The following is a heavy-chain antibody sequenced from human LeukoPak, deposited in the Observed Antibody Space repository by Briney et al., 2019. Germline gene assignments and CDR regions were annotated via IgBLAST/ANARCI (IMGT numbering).Heavy chain of an antibody. Sequence: GGSLRLSCAASGFTFSDYYMSWIRQAPGKGLEWVSYISSSGSTIYYADSVKGRFTISRDNAKNSLYLQMNSLRAEDTAVYYCASKHRFGDQSDYWGHGTLVTVSS. J-gene: IGHJ4*01. CDR3: ASKHRFGDQSDY. CDR1: GFTFSDYY. CDR2: ISSSGSTI. V-gene: IGHV3-11*01. D-gene: IGHD3-10*01.